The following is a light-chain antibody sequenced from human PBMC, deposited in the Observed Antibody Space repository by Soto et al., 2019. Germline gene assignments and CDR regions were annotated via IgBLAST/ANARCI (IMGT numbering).Light chain of an antibody. CDR1: ESVSRD. CDR3: HQYNQWPLT. V-gene: IGKV3-15*01. J-gene: IGKJ4*01. CDR2: GAS. Sequence: EIVMTQSPATLSVSPGERATLSCRASESVSRDLGWYLQEPGQAPRLLIYGASTRATGIPDRFSGSGSGTDFTLTINSLQSEDFVVYYCHQYNQWPLTFGGGTKVEVK.